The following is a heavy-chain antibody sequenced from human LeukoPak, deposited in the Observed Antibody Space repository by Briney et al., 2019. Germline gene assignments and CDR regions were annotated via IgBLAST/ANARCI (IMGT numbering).Heavy chain of an antibody. D-gene: IGHD3-10*01. V-gene: IGHV4-34*01. CDR3: ATNGASGSGSYYPFDY. Sequence: SETLSLTCAVYGGSFSDYYWSWIRQPPGKGLEWIGEINPSGSTNYSPSLKSRVTMSLDTSKNQFSLKLTSVTAADSGVYYCATNGASGSGSYYPFDYWAQGILVTVSS. CDR2: INPSGST. J-gene: IGHJ4*02. CDR1: GGSFSDYY.